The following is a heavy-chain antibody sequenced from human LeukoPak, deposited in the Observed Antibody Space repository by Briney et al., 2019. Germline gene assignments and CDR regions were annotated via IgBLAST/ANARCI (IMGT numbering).Heavy chain of an antibody. CDR3: ARAPPGYCSSTSCPFDY. V-gene: IGHV1-69*01. CDR2: IIPIFGTA. J-gene: IGHJ4*02. Sequence: SVKVSCKASGGTFSSYAISWVRQAPGQGLEWMGGIIPIFGTANYAQKFQGRVTITADESTSTAYMELSSLRSEDTAVYYCARAPPGYCSSTSCPFDYWGQGTLVTVSS. D-gene: IGHD2-2*01. CDR1: GGTFSSYA.